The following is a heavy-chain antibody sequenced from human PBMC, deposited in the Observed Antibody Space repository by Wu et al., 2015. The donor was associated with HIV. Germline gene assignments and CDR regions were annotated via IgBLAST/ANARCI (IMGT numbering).Heavy chain of an antibody. CDR1: GGTFSSYA. Sequence: QVQLVQSGAEVKKPGSSVKVSCKASGGTFSSYAISWVRQAPGQGLEWMGRIIPIFGTANYAQKFQGRVTITADESTSTAYMELSSLRSEDTAVYYCARDKCRGSCYSSGWYAFDYWGQGTLVTVSS. V-gene: IGHV1-69*13. D-gene: IGHD6-19*01. J-gene: IGHJ4*02. CDR2: IIPIFGTA. CDR3: ARDKCRGSCYSSGWYAFDY.